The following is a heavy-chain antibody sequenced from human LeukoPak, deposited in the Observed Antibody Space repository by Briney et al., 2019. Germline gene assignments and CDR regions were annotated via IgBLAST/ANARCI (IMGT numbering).Heavy chain of an antibody. J-gene: IGHJ5*02. Sequence: SQTLSLTCTVSGGSISSGDYYWSWIRQPPGKGLEWIGYIYYSGSTYYNPSLKSRVTISVDTSKYQFSLKLSSVTAADTAVYYCARAVNPMPITILPTLNWFDPWGQGTLVTVSS. D-gene: IGHD3-3*01. CDR2: IYYSGST. CDR3: ARAVNPMPITILPTLNWFDP. V-gene: IGHV4-30-4*01. CDR1: GGSISSGDYY.